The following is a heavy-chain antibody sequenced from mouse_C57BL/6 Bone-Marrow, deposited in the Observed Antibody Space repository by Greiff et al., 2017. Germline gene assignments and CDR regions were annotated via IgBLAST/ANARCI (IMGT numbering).Heavy chain of an antibody. CDR1: GYTFTSYW. CDR2: IHPNSGST. J-gene: IGHJ3*01. V-gene: IGHV1-64*01. CDR3: ARFPIYYFGSWFAY. Sequence: QVQLQQPGAELVKPGASVKLSCKASGYTFTSYWMHWVKQRPGQGLEWIGMIHPNSGSTNYNEKFKSKATLTVDKSSSTAYMQLSSLTSEDSAVYYYARFPIYYFGSWFAYWGQGTLVTVSA. D-gene: IGHD1-1*01.